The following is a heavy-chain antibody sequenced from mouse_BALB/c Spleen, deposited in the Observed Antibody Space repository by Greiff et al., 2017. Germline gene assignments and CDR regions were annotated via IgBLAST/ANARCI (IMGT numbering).Heavy chain of an antibody. Sequence: EVKLVEPGGGLVQPGGSRKFSCAASGSPSSSFGMHWFRQAPEKGLEWVAYISSGSSTIYYADTVKGRFTISRDNPKNTLFLQMTSLRSEDTAMYYCAREGYYTMDYWGQGTSVTVSS. J-gene: IGHJ4*01. CDR3: AREGYYTMDY. V-gene: IGHV5-17*02. CDR2: ISSGSSTI. CDR1: GSPSSSFG.